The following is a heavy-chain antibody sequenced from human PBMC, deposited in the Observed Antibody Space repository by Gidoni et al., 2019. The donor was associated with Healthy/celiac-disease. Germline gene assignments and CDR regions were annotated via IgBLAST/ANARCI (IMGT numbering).Heavy chain of an antibody. Sequence: QVQLVESGGGVVQPGRSLRLSCAASGFTFSSYGMHWVRQAQGKGLEWVAVILYDGSNKYYADSVKGRFTISRDNSKNTLYLQMNSLRAEDTAVYYCAREGEGVGYSSSWRYYYYGMDVWGQGTTVTVSS. V-gene: IGHV3-33*01. CDR1: GFTFSSYG. D-gene: IGHD6-13*01. CDR2: ILYDGSNK. J-gene: IGHJ6*02. CDR3: AREGEGVGYSSSWRYYYYGMDV.